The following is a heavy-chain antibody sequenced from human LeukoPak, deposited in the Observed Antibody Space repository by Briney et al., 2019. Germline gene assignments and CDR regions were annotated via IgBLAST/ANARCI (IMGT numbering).Heavy chain of an antibody. CDR2: VSGSGGNT. CDR1: GFTFSSYA. CDR3: AKSTGAAPGY. J-gene: IGHJ4*02. Sequence: PGGSLRLSCAASGFTFSSYAMSWVRQAPGKGLEWVSVVSGSGGNTYYADSVKGRFTISRDNSKNTLYLQMNSLRAEDTAVYYCAKSTGAAPGYWGQGTLVTVSS. D-gene: IGHD6-13*01. V-gene: IGHV3-23*01.